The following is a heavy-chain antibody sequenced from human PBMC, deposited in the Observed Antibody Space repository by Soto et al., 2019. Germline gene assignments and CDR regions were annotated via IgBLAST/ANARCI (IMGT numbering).Heavy chain of an antibody. J-gene: IGHJ4*02. CDR2: ISYDGSNK. D-gene: IGHD5-18*01. CDR3: ARLTWRSRYGLSGLFDY. V-gene: IGHV3-30-3*01. CDR1: GFTFSSYA. Sequence: GSLRLSCAASGFTFSSYAMHWVRQAPGKGLEWVAVISYDGSNKYYADSVKGRFTISRDNSKNTLYLQMNSLRAEDTAVYYCARLTWRSRYGLSGLFDYWGQGNLVPVSS.